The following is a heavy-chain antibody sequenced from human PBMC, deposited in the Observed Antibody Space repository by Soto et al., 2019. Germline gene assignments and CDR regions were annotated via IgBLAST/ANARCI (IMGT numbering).Heavy chain of an antibody. CDR2: FSYDGHTK. CDR1: GFTFSAFG. J-gene: IGHJ3*01. Sequence: QLRLVESGGGVVQPEKSLRLSCEASGFTFSAFGMHWVRQAPGKGLEWVAGFSYDGHTKYYANPVKGRFSISSDNSRNALYLSMDSLRAEDTAMYYCSREWSAVTGTPFDLWGQGTMVIVSS. V-gene: IGHV3-30*03. CDR3: SREWSAVTGTPFDL. D-gene: IGHD6-19*01.